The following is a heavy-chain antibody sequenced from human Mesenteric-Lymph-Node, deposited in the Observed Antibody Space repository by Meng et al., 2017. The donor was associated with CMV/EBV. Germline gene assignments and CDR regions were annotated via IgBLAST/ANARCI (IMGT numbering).Heavy chain of an antibody. D-gene: IGHD3-9*01. CDR3: ARAYYDILTGYLIDY. Sequence: VSGGSISSYYWSWIRQPPGKGLEWIGYIYYSGSTNYNPSLKSRVTISVDTSKNQFSLKLSSVTAADTAVYYCARAYYDILTGYLIDYWGQGTLVTVSS. CDR2: IYYSGST. V-gene: IGHV4-59*01. CDR1: GGSISSYY. J-gene: IGHJ4*02.